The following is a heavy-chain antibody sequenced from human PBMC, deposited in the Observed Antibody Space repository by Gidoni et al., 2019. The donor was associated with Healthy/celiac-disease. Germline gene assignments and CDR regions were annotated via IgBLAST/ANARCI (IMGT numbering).Heavy chain of an antibody. CDR1: GYSFTSYW. V-gene: IGHV5-51*01. D-gene: IGHD2-2*01. CDR3: ASQTGGYCSSTSCYNWFDP. CDR2: IYPGDSDT. J-gene: IGHJ5*02. Sequence: EVQLVQSGAEVKKPGESLKISCKGSGYSFTSYWIGWVRQMPGKGLEWMGIIYPGDSDTRYSPSFQGQVTISADKSISTAYLQWSSLKASDTAMYYCASQTGGYCSSTSCYNWFDPWGQGTLVTVSS.